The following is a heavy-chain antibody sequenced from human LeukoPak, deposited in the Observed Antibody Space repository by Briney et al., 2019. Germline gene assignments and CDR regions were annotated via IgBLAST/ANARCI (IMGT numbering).Heavy chain of an antibody. CDR1: GYSFTGYY. J-gene: IGHJ3*01. CDR3: ARNIWFGESNDAFDF. V-gene: IGHV1-2*02. Sequence: GPSVKVSCKASGYSFTGYYMHWVRHAPGQGLEWMGRINPNGGGTNYAQKFQGRVTMTRDTSISTAYMELSRLRSDDTAVYYCARNIWFGESNDAFDFWGQGTMVTVSS. D-gene: IGHD3-10*01. CDR2: INPNGGGT.